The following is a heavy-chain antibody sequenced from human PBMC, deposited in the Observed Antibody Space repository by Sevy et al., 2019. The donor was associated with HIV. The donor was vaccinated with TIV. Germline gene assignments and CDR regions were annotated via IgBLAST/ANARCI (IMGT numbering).Heavy chain of an antibody. Sequence: ASVKVSCKPSGYTFTTFGINWVRQALGQGLEWMAWINIYNGNTIYAQNLQGRVTLTRDTSTNTAYMELRSLTSDDTAVYYCARMRNLGEPSDPWGQGALVTVSS. V-gene: IGHV1-18*01. CDR2: INIYNGNT. CDR1: GYTFTTFG. D-gene: IGHD3-16*01. CDR3: ARMRNLGEPSDP. J-gene: IGHJ5*02.